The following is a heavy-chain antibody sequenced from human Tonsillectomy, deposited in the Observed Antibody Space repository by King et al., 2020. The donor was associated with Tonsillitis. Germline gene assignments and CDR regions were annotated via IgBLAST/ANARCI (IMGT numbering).Heavy chain of an antibody. J-gene: IGHJ3*02. V-gene: IGHV1-2*06. CDR2: LNPNTGGT. D-gene: IGHD3-10*01. CDR3: VREVFGDCHAHRCYDPFDI. CDR1: GYAFTGYS. Sequence: VQLVESGAEVKKPGASVKVSCKASGYAFTGYSMHWVRQAPGQGLEWMGQLNPNTGGTRFSRNFQGRVTMTRDTSIDTAYMELSSLTSDDTAVYYCVREVFGDCHAHRCYDPFDIWGQGTKVTVSS.